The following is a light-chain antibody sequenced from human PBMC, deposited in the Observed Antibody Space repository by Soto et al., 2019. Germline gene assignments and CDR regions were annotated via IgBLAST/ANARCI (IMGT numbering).Light chain of an antibody. CDR3: SSYTSSMVV. CDR2: DVS. CDR1: SSDVGGYNY. V-gene: IGLV2-14*01. J-gene: IGLJ2*01. Sequence: QSVLTQPASVSGSPGQSITISCTGTSSDVGGYNYVSWYQQHPGKAPKLMIYDVSNRPSGVSNRFSGSKSGNTASLTISGLQAEDEADYCCSSYTSSMVVFGGGTKLTVL.